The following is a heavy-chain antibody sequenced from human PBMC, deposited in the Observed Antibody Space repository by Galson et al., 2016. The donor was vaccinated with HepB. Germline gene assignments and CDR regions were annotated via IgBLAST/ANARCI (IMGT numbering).Heavy chain of an antibody. CDR3: VREPRAGAYYFDY. CDR1: GYTFTNYG. Sequence: SVKVSCKASGYTFTNYGISWVRQAPGQGLEWMGWIRADNGYTNYTQKLQGRFTISRDNAEGSLYLQMNGLRADDTAVYYCVREPRAGAYYFDYWGQGTLVTVSS. CDR2: IRADNGYT. D-gene: IGHD6-19*01. V-gene: IGHV1-18*01. J-gene: IGHJ4*02.